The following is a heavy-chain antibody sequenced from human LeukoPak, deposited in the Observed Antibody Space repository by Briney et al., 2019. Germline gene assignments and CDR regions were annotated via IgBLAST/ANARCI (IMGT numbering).Heavy chain of an antibody. CDR3: ARESRASYCSSTSCLHHYYYYYMDV. J-gene: IGHJ6*03. CDR2: ISSSSSTI. Sequence: GRSLRLSCAASGFTFGSYSMNWVRQAPGKGLEWVSYISSSSSTIYYADSVKGRFTISRDNAKNSLYLQMNSLRAEDTAVYYCARESRASYCSSTSCLHHYYYYYMDVWGKGTTVTVSS. CDR1: GFTFGSYS. D-gene: IGHD2-2*01. V-gene: IGHV3-48*04.